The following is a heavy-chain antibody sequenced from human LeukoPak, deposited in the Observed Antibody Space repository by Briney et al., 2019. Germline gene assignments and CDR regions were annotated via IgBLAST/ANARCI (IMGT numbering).Heavy chain of an antibody. CDR3: AGGNYARFDY. CDR1: GFTFSSYS. V-gene: IGHV3-48*04. CDR2: ISSSGSTI. Sequence: GGSLRLSCAASGFTFSSYSMNWVRQAPGKGLEWVSYISSSGSTIYYADSVKGRFTISRDNAKNSLYLQMNSLRAEDTAVYYCAGGNYARFDYWGQGTLVTVSS. D-gene: IGHD1-7*01. J-gene: IGHJ4*02.